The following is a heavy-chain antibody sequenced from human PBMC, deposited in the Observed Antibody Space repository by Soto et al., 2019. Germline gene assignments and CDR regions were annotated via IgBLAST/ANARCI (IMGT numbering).Heavy chain of an antibody. CDR2: INPSGGST. V-gene: IGHV1-46*03. CDR3: AGETGIYCSGGSCRLDAFDS. D-gene: IGHD2-15*01. CDR1: GYTFTSYY. Sequence: ASVKVSCKASGYTFTSYYMHWVRQAPGQGLEWMGIINPSGGSTSYAQKFQGRVTMTRDTSTSTVYMELSSLRSEDTAVYYCAGETGIYCSGGSCRLDAFDSWGQGTMVTVSS. J-gene: IGHJ3*02.